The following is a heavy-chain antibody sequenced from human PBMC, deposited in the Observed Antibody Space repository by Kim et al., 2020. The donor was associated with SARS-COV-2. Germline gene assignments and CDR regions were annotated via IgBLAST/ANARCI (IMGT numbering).Heavy chain of an antibody. CDR2: IRSKTSGGTT. CDR3: TREGIGEMDV. Sequence: GGSLRLSCTASGFIFADYAMTWVRQAPGKGLQWVGFIRSKTSGGTTEYAASVKGRFTISRDDSKRIAYLQMNSLKIEDTAVYYCTREGIGEMDVWGQGTT. V-gene: IGHV3-49*04. D-gene: IGHD3-10*01. CDR1: GFIFADYA. J-gene: IGHJ6*02.